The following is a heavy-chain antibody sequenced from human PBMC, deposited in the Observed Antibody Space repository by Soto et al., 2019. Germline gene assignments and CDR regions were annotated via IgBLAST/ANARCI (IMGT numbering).Heavy chain of an antibody. J-gene: IGHJ3*02. CDR3: ARDRRDSAFDI. CDR1: GGTFSSYT. V-gene: IGHV1-69*04. Sequence: GASVKVSCKASGGTFSSYTISWVRQAPGQGLEWVGRIIPILGIANYAQKFQGRVTITADKSTSTAYMELSSLRSEDTAVYYCARDRRDSAFDIWGQGTMVTVSS. CDR2: IIPILGIA.